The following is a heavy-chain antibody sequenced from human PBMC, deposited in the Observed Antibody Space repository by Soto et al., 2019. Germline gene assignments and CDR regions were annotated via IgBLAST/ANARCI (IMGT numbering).Heavy chain of an antibody. CDR2: ISGSGGST. CDR1: GFTFSSYA. V-gene: IGHV3-23*01. CDR3: AKDHSSSVGRQGMGAFDI. J-gene: IGHJ3*02. Sequence: EVQLLESGGGLVQPGGSLRLSCAASGFTFSSYAMSWVRQAPGKGLEWVSAISGSGGSTYYADSVKGRFTISRDNSKNTLYLQMNSLRAKDTAVYYCAKDHSSSVGRQGMGAFDIWGQGTMVTVSS. D-gene: IGHD6-6*01.